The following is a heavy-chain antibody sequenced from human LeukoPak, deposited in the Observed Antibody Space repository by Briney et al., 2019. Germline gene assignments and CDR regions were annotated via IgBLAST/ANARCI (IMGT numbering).Heavy chain of an antibody. J-gene: IGHJ4*02. D-gene: IGHD4-17*01. CDR3: ARDIPTVTTWVEGDY. Sequence: ASVKVSCKASGGTFSSYAISWVRQAPGQGLEWMGWISAYNGNTNYAQKLQGRVTMTTDTSTSTAYMELRSLRSDDTAVYYCARDIPTVTTWVEGDYWGQGPLVTVSS. CDR2: ISAYNGNT. V-gene: IGHV1-18*01. CDR1: GGTFSSYA.